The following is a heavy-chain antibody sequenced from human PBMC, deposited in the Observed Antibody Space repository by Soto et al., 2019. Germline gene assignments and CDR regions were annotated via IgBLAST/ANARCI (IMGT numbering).Heavy chain of an antibody. Sequence: QVQLVQSGAEVKKPGSSVKVSCKASGGTFSSYAISWVRQAPGQGLEWMGGIIPISDTTNYAQKFQGRVTITADESTITAYMELSSLRSEDTAVYYCARSQGSSASLEIYYYYYCGMDVWGQGTTVTVSS. CDR3: ARSQGSSASLEIYYYYYCGMDV. J-gene: IGHJ6*02. CDR2: IIPISDTT. CDR1: GGTFSSYA. V-gene: IGHV1-69*01. D-gene: IGHD2-2*01.